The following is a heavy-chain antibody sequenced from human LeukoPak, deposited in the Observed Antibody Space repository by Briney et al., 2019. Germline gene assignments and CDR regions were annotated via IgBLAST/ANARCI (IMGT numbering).Heavy chain of an antibody. J-gene: IGHJ4*02. CDR1: GYTFTGYY. V-gene: IGHV1-2*02. CDR2: INPNSGGT. CDR3: ARDPSRYCSSTSCYFREGY. D-gene: IGHD2-2*01. Sequence: ASVKVSCKASGYTFTGYYMHWVRQAPGQGLEWMGWINPNSGGTNYAQKFQGRVTMTRDTSISTAYMELSRLRSDGTAVYYCARDPSRYCSSTSCYFREGYWGRGTLVTVSS.